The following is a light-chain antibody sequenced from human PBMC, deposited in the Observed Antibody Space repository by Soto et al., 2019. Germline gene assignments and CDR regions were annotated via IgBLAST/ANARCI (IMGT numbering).Light chain of an antibody. CDR3: SSYAGTNNLGV. V-gene: IGLV2-8*01. J-gene: IGLJ1*01. CDR2: EVS. CDR1: SSDVGGYNY. Sequence: LTHPPSATGSPGQSVPITCTGTSSDVGGYNYVSWYQQHPGKAPKLMIYEVSKRPSGVPDRFSGSKSGNTASLTVSGLQAEDEADYYCSSYAGTNNLGVFGTGTKVTVL.